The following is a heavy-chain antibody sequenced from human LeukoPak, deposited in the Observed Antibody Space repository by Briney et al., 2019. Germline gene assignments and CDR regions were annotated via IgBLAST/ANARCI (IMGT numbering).Heavy chain of an antibody. CDR2: IYPGDSDT. CDR1: GYRFTSYW. J-gene: IGHJ4*02. D-gene: IGHD2-2*01. CDR3: ARRDQGYCTSTSCFPFDY. Sequence: GESLKISCKGSGYRFTSYWIGWGRRMPGKGLEWMGIIYPGDSDTRYSPSFQGQVTISADKSISTAYLQWSSLKASDTAMYYCARRDQGYCTSTSCFPFDYWGQGTLVTVSS. V-gene: IGHV5-51*01.